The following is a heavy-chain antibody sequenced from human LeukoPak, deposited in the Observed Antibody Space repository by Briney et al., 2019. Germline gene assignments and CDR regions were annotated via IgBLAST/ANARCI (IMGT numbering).Heavy chain of an antibody. V-gene: IGHV4-30-2*01. J-gene: IGHJ3*02. CDR3: ARVEYCSSTSCPGLAFDI. Sequence: SETLSLTCTVSGGSISSGGYYWSWIRQPPGKGLEWIGYIYHSGSTYYNPSLKSRVTISVDRSMNQFSLKLSSVIAADTAVYYCARVEYCSSTSCPGLAFDIWGQGTMAIVSS. CDR2: IYHSGST. CDR1: GGSISSGGYY. D-gene: IGHD2-2*01.